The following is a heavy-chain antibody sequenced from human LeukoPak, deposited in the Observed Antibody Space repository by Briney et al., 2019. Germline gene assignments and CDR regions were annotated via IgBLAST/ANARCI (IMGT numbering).Heavy chain of an antibody. V-gene: IGHV3-74*01. Sequence: GGSLRLSCAASAFTFSSYWMQWVRQAPGKGLVWVSRIRSDGSSTSYADSVKGRFTISRDNAKNTLYLQMNSLIAEDTAVYCCARNGGDNYGDLEYWGQGTLVTVSS. CDR1: AFTFSSYW. CDR3: ARNGGDNYGDLEY. CDR2: IRSDGSST. D-gene: IGHD4-17*01. J-gene: IGHJ4*02.